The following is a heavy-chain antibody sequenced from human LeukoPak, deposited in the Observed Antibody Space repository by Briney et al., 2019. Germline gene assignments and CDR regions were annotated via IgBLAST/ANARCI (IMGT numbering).Heavy chain of an antibody. J-gene: IGHJ1*01. CDR3: ATATQPRGYFLH. Sequence: ASVKVSFKASGYTFTTYSRAWVRQAPGQSLEWMGWISVNNGGTNYAQSFQDRVTLTRGTSTNTAYLELRSLRSDDTAIIYCATATQPRGYFLHWGQGTLVTVSS. CDR1: GYTFTTYS. V-gene: IGHV1-18*01. D-gene: IGHD2-2*01. CDR2: ISVNNGGT.